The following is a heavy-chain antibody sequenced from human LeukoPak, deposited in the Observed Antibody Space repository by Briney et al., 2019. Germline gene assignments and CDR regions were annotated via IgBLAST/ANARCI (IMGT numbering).Heavy chain of an antibody. Sequence: SETLSLTCTVSGGSISGYYWSWIRQPAGKGLEWIGRIYSSGSTNYNPSLKSRVTMSVDTSKNQFSLNLSSETAADTAVYYCAREPSTVSWVDPWGQGTLVTVSS. CDR3: AREPSTVSWVDP. J-gene: IGHJ5*02. CDR1: GGSISGYY. CDR2: IYSSGST. D-gene: IGHD2-8*02. V-gene: IGHV4-4*07.